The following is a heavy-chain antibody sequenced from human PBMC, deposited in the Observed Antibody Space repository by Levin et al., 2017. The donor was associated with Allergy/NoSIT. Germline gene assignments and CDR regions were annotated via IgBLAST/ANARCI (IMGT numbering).Heavy chain of an antibody. CDR2: INHSGST. J-gene: IGHJ2*01. CDR1: GGSFSGYY. V-gene: IGHV4-34*01. Sequence: SETLSLTCAVYGGSFSGYYWSWIRQPPGKGLEWIGEINHSGSTNYNPSLKSRVTISVDTSKNQFSLKLSSVTAADTAVYYCARALLRAVEPRYFDLWGRGTLVTVSS. CDR3: ARALLRAVEPRYFDL. D-gene: IGHD2-15*01.